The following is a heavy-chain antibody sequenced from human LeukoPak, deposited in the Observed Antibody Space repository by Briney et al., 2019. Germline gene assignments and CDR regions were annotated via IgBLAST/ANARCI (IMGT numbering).Heavy chain of an antibody. V-gene: IGHV3-48*01. J-gene: IGHJ4*02. D-gene: IGHD1-14*01. CDR3: AKEQYPGYFDY. CDR2: ISSSSGTI. CDR1: GFTFSSYS. Sequence: GGSLRLSCAASGFTFSSYSMNWVRQAPGKGLEWVSYISSSSGTIYYADSVKGRFTISRDNSNNTLYLQLNDLRTEDTATYFCAKEQYPGYFDYWGQGTLVTVSS.